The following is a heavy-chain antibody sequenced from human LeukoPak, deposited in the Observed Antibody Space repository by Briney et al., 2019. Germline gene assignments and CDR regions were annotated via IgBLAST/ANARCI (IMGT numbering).Heavy chain of an antibody. CDR2: ITSGGDYI. V-gene: IGHV3-21*01. Sequence: GGSLRLSCAASGFTFNTFNMNWVRQAPGKGLEWVSSITSGGDYIYYADSVKGRFTTSRGNAKNSLYLEMNTLRAEDTAVYYCAGDYGWGFDYWGQGTLVTVFS. CDR3: AGDYGWGFDY. J-gene: IGHJ4*02. D-gene: IGHD7-27*01. CDR1: GFTFNTFN.